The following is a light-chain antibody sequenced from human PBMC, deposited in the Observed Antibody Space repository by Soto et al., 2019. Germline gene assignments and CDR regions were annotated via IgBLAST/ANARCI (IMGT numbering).Light chain of an antibody. Sequence: EIVLTQSPGTLSLSPGERATLSCRASQSVGNNFLGWYQQKPVQAPRLLIYNAISRATGIPDRFTGSGSGTDFTLTISRLEPEDFAVYYCHQYAYSPQTFGQGTRLEIQ. V-gene: IGKV3-20*01. CDR3: HQYAYSPQT. J-gene: IGKJ5*01. CDR2: NAI. CDR1: QSVGNNF.